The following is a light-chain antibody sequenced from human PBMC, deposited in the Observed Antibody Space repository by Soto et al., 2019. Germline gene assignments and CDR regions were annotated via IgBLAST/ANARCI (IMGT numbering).Light chain of an antibody. V-gene: IGKV3D-20*02. CDR1: QSVSSSY. Sequence: EIVLMQSPGTLSLSPGERATLSCRASQSVSSSYLAWYQQKPGQAPRLLIYDASNRATGIPARFSGSGSGTDFTLTISSLEPEDFAVYYCQQRSNWPLTFGGGTKVDIK. J-gene: IGKJ4*01. CDR3: QQRSNWPLT. CDR2: DAS.